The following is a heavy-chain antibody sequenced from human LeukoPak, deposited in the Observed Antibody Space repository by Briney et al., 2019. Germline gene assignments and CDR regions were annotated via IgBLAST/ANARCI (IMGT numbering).Heavy chain of an antibody. D-gene: IGHD4-11*01. J-gene: IGHJ4*02. Sequence: SETLSLTCTVSGVSISSYYWSWIRQPPGKGLEWIGYIYYSGSTNYNPSLKSRVTISVDTSKNQFSLKLSSVTAADTAVYYCARNKYDYSTLDYWGQGTLVTVSS. V-gene: IGHV4-59*01. CDR2: IYYSGST. CDR3: ARNKYDYSTLDY. CDR1: GVSISSYY.